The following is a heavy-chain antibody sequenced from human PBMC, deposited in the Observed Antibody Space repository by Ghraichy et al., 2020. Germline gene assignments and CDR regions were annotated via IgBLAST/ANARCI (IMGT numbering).Heavy chain of an antibody. CDR2: IYHSGST. Sequence: SETLSLTCAVSGGSISSSNWWSWVRQPPGKGLEWIGEIYHSGSTNYNPSLKSRVTISVDKSKNQFSLKLSSVTAADTAVYYCARDGYCSSTSCGAEYYYYGMDVWGQGTTVPVTS. CDR1: GGSISSSNW. J-gene: IGHJ6*02. CDR3: ARDGYCSSTSCGAEYYYYGMDV. D-gene: IGHD2-2*03. V-gene: IGHV4-4*02.